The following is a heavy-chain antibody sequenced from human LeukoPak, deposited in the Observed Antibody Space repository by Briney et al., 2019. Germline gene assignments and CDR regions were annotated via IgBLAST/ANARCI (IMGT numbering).Heavy chain of an antibody. Sequence: GGSLRLSCAASGFTVSSNYMSWVRQAPGKGLEWVSVIYSGGSTYYADSVKGRFTISRDNSKNTLYLQMNSLRAEDTAVYYCARAGYSYGYEDYYFDYWGQGTLVTVSS. CDR2: IYSGGST. D-gene: IGHD5-18*01. CDR3: ARAGYSYGYEDYYFDY. CDR1: GFTVSSNY. J-gene: IGHJ4*02. V-gene: IGHV3-53*01.